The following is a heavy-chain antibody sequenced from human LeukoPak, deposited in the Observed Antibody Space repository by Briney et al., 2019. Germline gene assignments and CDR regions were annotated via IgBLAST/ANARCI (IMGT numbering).Heavy chain of an antibody. CDR2: INPSGGST. V-gene: IGHV1-46*01. D-gene: IGHD2-15*01. J-gene: IGHJ6*03. CDR1: GYTFTSYY. Sequence: ASAKVSCKASGYTFTSYYMHWVRQAPGQGLEWMGIINPSGGSTSYAQKFQGRVTMTRDTSTSTVYMELSSLRSEDTAVYYCARGYCSGGSCYYYYYYYYMDVWGKGTTVTVSS. CDR3: ARGYCSGGSCYYYYYYYYMDV.